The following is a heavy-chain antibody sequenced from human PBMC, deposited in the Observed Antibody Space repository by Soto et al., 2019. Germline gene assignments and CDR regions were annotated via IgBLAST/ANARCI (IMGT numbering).Heavy chain of an antibody. CDR1: GGTFSSYA. CDR3: ATDGVPYYYDSSGYYRFGY. J-gene: IGHJ4*02. V-gene: IGHV1-69*13. CDR2: IIPIFGTA. D-gene: IGHD3-22*01. Sequence: SVKVSCKASGGTFSSYAISWVRQAPGQGLEWMGGIIPIFGTANYAQKFQGRVTITADESTSTAYMELSSLRSEDTAVYYCATDGVPYYYDSSGYYRFGYWGQGTLVGVSS.